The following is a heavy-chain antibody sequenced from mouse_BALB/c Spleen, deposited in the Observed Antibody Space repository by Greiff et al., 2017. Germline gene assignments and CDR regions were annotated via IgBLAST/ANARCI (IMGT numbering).Heavy chain of an antibody. CDR3: ARVKYGNLLAMDD. D-gene: IGHD2-10*02. Sequence: EVQLVESGGGLVKPGGSLKLSCAASGFTFSSYAMSWVRQTPEKRLEWVASISSGGSTYYPDSVKGRFTISRDNARNILYLQMSSLRSEDTAMYYCARVKYGNLLAMDDWGQGTSVTVSS. J-gene: IGHJ4*01. V-gene: IGHV5-6-5*01. CDR1: GFTFSSYA. CDR2: ISSGGST.